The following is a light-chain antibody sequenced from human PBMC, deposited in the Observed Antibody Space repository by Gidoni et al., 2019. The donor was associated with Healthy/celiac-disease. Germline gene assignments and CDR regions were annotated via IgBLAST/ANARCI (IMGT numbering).Light chain of an antibody. CDR2: DAS. Sequence: EIVLTQSPATLSLSPVERATLSCRASQSVSSYLAWYQQKPGQAPRLLIYDASNRATGIPARFSGSGSGTDFTLTISSLEPEDFAVYYCQQRSNWPPWTCGQGTKVEIK. J-gene: IGKJ1*01. V-gene: IGKV3-11*01. CDR3: QQRSNWPPWT. CDR1: QSVSSY.